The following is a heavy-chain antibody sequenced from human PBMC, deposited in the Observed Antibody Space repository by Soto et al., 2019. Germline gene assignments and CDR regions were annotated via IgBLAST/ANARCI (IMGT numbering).Heavy chain of an antibody. CDR1: GYTLTSYY. V-gene: IGHV1-46*01. J-gene: IGHJ6*02. D-gene: IGHD3-22*01. CDR2: INPSGGSA. CDR3: AHDSSGYYSDPTYYYYYGMDV. Sequence: ASVKVSCNASGYTLTSYYMHWVRQAPGQGLEWMGIINPSGGSASYAQKFQGRVTMTRDTSTTTVYMELSSLRSEDTAVYYCAHDSSGYYSDPTYYYYYGMDVWGQGTTVTVSS.